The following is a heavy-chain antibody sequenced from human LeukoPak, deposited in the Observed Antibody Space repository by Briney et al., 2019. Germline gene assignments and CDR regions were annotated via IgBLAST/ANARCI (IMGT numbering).Heavy chain of an antibody. D-gene: IGHD6-19*01. J-gene: IGHJ4*02. V-gene: IGHV4-4*07. CDR3: ARDLRALGIAVSFDY. CDR1: GGPISSYY. Sequence: SETLSLTCTVSGGPISSYYWSWVRQPAGKGLEWIGRIYTSGSTNYNPSLKSRVTMSVDTSKNQFSLKLSSVTAADTAVYYCARDLRALGIAVSFDYWGQGILVTVSS. CDR2: IYTSGST.